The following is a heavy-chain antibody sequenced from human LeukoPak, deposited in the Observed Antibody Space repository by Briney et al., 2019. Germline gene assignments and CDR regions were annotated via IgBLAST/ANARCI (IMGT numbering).Heavy chain of an antibody. CDR3: ARIVYSSGGEGHAFDI. V-gene: IGHV1-2*02. CDR1: GYTFTGYY. J-gene: IGHJ3*02. D-gene: IGHD6-19*01. CDR2: INPNSGGT. Sequence: ASVKVSCKASGYTFTGYYMHWVRQAPGQGLEWMGWINPNSGGTNYAQKFQGRVTMTRDTSTSTVYMELSSLRSEDTAVYYCARIVYSSGGEGHAFDIWGQGQWSPSPQ.